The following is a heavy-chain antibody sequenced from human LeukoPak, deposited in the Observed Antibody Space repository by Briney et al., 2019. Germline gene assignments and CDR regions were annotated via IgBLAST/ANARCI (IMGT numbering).Heavy chain of an antibody. V-gene: IGHV3-21*01. D-gene: IGHD3-10*01. CDR2: ISSSSSYI. Sequence: PGGSLRLSCAASGFTFSSYSMNWVRQAPGKGLEWVSSISSSSSYIYYADSVKGQFTISRDNAKNSLYLQMNSLRAEDTAVYYCARGPELGFVDYWGQGTLVTVSS. CDR3: ARGPELGFVDY. J-gene: IGHJ4*02. CDR1: GFTFSSYS.